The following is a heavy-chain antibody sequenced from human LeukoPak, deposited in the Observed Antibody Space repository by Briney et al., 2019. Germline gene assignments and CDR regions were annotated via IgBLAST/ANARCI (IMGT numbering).Heavy chain of an antibody. CDR2: ISSSSSTI. CDR3: ARYGNGAWLAHYAFDS. J-gene: IGHJ3*02. V-gene: IGHV3-48*01. D-gene: IGHD6-19*01. Sequence: GGSLRLSCAASGFTFSSYSMNWVRQAPVKGLEWVSYISSSSSTIYYADSVKGRFTISRDNAKNSLYLQMNSLRAEDTAVYYCARYGNGAWLAHYAFDSWGQGTMVTVSS. CDR1: GFTFSSYS.